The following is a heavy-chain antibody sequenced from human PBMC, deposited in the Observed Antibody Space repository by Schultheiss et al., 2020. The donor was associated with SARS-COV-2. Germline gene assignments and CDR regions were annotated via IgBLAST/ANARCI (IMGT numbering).Heavy chain of an antibody. Sequence: SVKVSCKASGGTFSSYAMHWVRQAPGQGLEWMGGIIPLFGTANYAQKFQGRVTITADESTSTAYMELSSLRSEDTAVYYCARDWRETGDADAFDIWGQGTMVTVSS. CDR1: GGTFSSYA. J-gene: IGHJ3*02. CDR3: ARDWRETGDADAFDI. D-gene: IGHD7-27*01. CDR2: IIPLFGTA. V-gene: IGHV1-69*13.